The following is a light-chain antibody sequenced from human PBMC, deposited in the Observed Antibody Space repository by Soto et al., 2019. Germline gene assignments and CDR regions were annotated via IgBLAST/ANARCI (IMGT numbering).Light chain of an antibody. J-gene: IGKJ1*01. CDR3: QQYNDWPLA. V-gene: IGKV3-15*01. CDR1: QSVSSN. CDR2: GAF. Sequence: EIDMTHSPSTLSVSPGERATLSCRASQSVSSNLAWYQQKPGQAPSLLIYGAFTRATGIPARFSGSGSGTEFTLTISSLQSEDFALYYCQQYNDWPLAFGQGTKVDIK.